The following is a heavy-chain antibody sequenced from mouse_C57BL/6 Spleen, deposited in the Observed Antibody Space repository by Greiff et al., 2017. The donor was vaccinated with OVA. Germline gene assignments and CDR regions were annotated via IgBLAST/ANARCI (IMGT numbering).Heavy chain of an antibody. J-gene: IGHJ3*01. CDR3: ARHDGYYVWFAY. CDR2: IDPNSGGT. V-gene: IGHV1-72*01. Sequence: QVQLKQPGAELVKPGASVKLSCKASGYTFTSYWMHWVKQRPGRGLEWIGRIDPNSGGTKYNEKFKSKATLTVDKPASTASMQLSSLTSEDSAVYYCARHDGYYVWFAYWGQGTLVTVSA. D-gene: IGHD2-3*01. CDR1: GYTFTSYW.